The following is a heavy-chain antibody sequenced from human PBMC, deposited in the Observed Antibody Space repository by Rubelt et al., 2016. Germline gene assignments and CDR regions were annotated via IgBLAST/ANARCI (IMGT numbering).Heavy chain of an antibody. CDR2: VYYSGST. Sequence: TCSVSGGSISNSYWIWLRQSAEKGLEWIGYVYYSGSTNYNPSLKSRVTISVDTSKNQFSLKLSSVTAADTAVYYCARAVLAAAGHVYYYGMDVWGQGTTVTVSS. V-gene: IGHV4-59*01. CDR1: GGSISNSY. J-gene: IGHJ6*02. CDR3: ARAVLAAAGHVYYYGMDV. D-gene: IGHD6-13*01.